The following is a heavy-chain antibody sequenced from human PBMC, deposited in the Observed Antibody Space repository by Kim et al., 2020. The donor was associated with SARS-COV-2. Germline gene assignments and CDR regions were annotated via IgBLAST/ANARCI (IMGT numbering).Heavy chain of an antibody. Sequence: ASVKVSCKASGYTFTSYAMNWVRQAPGQGLEWMGWINTNTGNPTYAQGFTGRFVFSLDTSVSTAYLQISSLKAEDTAVYYCARRMKPQSRDGYNLGYWGQGTLVTVSS. J-gene: IGHJ4*02. V-gene: IGHV7-4-1*02. CDR3: ARRMKPQSRDGYNLGY. CDR1: GYTFTSYA. D-gene: IGHD5-12*01. CDR2: INTNTGNP.